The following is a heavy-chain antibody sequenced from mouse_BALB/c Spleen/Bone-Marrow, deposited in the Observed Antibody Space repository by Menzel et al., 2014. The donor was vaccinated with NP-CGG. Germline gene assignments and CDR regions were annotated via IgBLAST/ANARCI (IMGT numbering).Heavy chain of an antibody. CDR2: ISSNGGYT. J-gene: IGHJ3*01. Sequence: VQLKESGGGLVQPGGSLKLSCAASGFTFSNYGMSWVRQTPDKRLELVANISSNGGYTYYPDSVKGRFTISRDNAKNTLYLQMSSLKSEDTAMYYCARGDDYVSWFAYWGQGTLVTVSA. CDR3: ARGDDYVSWFAY. CDR1: GFTFSNYG. D-gene: IGHD2-4*01. V-gene: IGHV5-6-3*01.